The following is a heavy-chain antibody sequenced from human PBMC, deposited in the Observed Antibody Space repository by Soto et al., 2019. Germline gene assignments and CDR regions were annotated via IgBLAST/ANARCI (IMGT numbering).Heavy chain of an antibody. D-gene: IGHD4-17*01. V-gene: IGHV4-59*01. CDR3: ARTVTMSMAFDI. Sequence: QVQLQESGPGLVKPSETLSLTCTVSGGSISSYYWSWIRQPPGKGLEWIGYIYYSGSTNYNPSPKSRVPIPVETSKNQFSLKLSSVTAADTAVYYCARTVTMSMAFDIWGQGTMVTVSS. CDR1: GGSISSYY. J-gene: IGHJ3*02. CDR2: IYYSGST.